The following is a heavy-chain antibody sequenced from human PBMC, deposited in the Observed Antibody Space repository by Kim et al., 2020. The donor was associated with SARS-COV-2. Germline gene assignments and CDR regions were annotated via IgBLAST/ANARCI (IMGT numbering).Heavy chain of an antibody. CDR1: GFTFDDYA. Sequence: GGSLRLSCAGSGFTFDDYAMHWVRQAPGKGLEWVSGISWNSGNVGYADSVKGRFTVSRDNANNSLYLQMNSLRAEDTALYFCAKYISYSNYPYYYFYYMDVWSKGTPVSVS. D-gene: IGHD4-4*01. V-gene: IGHV3-9*01. J-gene: IGHJ6*03. CDR3: AKYISYSNYPYYYFYYMDV. CDR2: ISWNSGNV.